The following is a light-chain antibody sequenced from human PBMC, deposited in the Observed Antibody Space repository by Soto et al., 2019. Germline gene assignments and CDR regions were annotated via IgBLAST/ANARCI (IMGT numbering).Light chain of an antibody. CDR3: QQANSFPLT. J-gene: IGKJ4*01. CDR1: QGISNW. V-gene: IGKV1-12*01. CDR2: TGS. Sequence: DIQMTQSPSSVSASVGDRVSITCRASQGISNWLAWYQQKPGRAPKLLIYTGSSLQSGVASRFSGTGSGTYFTLTISSLQPEDVATYYCQQANSFPLTFGGGTKVEIK.